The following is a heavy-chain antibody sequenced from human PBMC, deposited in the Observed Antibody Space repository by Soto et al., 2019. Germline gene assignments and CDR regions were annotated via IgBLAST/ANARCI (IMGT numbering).Heavy chain of an antibody. J-gene: IGHJ5*02. CDR3: AREIVTAGGNNYFDP. CDR1: GGTVASSHW. Sequence: SETLSLTCCVSGGTVASSHWWSWVRQSPGGGLEWIGNVYHTGDTNLNPSLQSRVTISVDKSNNQFSLRLNSLTAADTAVYFWAREIVTAGGNNYFDPWGPGTLVTVSS. CDR2: VYHTGDT. V-gene: IGHV4-4*02. D-gene: IGHD2-21*02.